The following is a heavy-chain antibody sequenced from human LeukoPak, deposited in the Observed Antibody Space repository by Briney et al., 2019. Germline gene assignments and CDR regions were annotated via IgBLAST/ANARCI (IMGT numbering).Heavy chain of an antibody. D-gene: IGHD1-26*01. CDR2: IKQDGSEK. J-gene: IGHJ4*02. CDR3: ARRRYSGSSQHFDY. V-gene: IGHV3-7*01. CDR1: GFTFSSYW. Sequence: GRSLRLSCAAAGFTFSSYWMSWVRQAPGKGLEWVSNIKQDGSEKYYMDSVKGRFTISRDNAKNSLYLQMNSLRAEDTAVYYSARRRYSGSSQHFDYWGQGTLVTVSS.